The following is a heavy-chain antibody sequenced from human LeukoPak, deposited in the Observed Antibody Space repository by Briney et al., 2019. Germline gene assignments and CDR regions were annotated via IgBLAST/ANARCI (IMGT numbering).Heavy chain of an antibody. Sequence: PGGSLRLSCAASGFTVNSYYLSWVRQAPGKGLEWVSTLYNTGNTYYANSVKGRFSISRDNSKNTLFLQMNSLRAEDTAVYYCARLTPAAGRLYFVDWGPGTLVTVSS. CDR3: ARLTPAAGRLYFVD. V-gene: IGHV3-53*01. J-gene: IGHJ4*02. CDR1: GFTVNSYY. D-gene: IGHD6-13*01. CDR2: LYNTGNT.